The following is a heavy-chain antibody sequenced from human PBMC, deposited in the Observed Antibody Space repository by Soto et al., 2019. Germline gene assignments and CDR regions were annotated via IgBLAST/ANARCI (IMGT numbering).Heavy chain of an antibody. Sequence: PGGSLRLSCAASGFTFSDYYMSWIRQAPGKGLEWVSYISSSGSTIYYADSVKGRFTISRDNAKNSLYLQMNSLRAEDTAVYYCARDLNTVPFSYYYYGMDVWGQGTTVTVSS. D-gene: IGHD4-4*01. CDR3: ARDLNTVPFSYYYYGMDV. CDR2: ISSSGSTI. J-gene: IGHJ6*02. CDR1: GFTFSDYY. V-gene: IGHV3-11*01.